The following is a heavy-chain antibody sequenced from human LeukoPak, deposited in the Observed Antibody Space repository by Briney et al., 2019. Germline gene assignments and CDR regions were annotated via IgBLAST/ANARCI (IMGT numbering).Heavy chain of an antibody. CDR2: ISWNSGSI. D-gene: IGHD3-10*01. Sequence: GGSLRLSCAASGFTFDDYAMHWVRQAPGKGLEWVSGISWNSGSIGYADSVKGRSTISRDNAKNSLYLQMNSLRAEDTALYYCAKDSDDMVRGLGSLDYWGQGTLVTVSS. V-gene: IGHV3-9*01. CDR1: GFTFDDYA. CDR3: AKDSDDMVRGLGSLDY. J-gene: IGHJ4*02.